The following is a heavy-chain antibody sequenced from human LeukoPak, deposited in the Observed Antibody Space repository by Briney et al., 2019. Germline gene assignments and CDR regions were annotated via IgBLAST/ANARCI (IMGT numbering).Heavy chain of an antibody. Sequence: PGGSLRLSCAASGFTFTTYAFHWVRQPPGKGVEGVALISYDGSNKYFTDSVEGRFTISRDNSKNTLYLQMNSLRAEHTAVYYCARGGPGKWLREEEFDYWGQGTLVTVSS. D-gene: IGHD5-12*01. V-gene: IGHV3-30*04. CDR3: ARGGPGKWLREEEFDY. CDR1: GFTFTTYA. J-gene: IGHJ4*02. CDR2: ISYDGSNK.